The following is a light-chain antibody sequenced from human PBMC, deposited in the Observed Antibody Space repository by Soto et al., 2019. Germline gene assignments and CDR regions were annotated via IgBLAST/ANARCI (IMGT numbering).Light chain of an antibody. CDR3: QQYNSYFT. V-gene: IGKV1-5*01. CDR2: DAS. J-gene: IGKJ3*01. CDR1: QSISSW. Sequence: DIPMTQSPSTLSASVGDRVTITCRASQSISSWVAWYQQKPGKAPKLLIYDASSLERGVPSRFSGSGSGTEFTLTISSLQPDDFATYHCQQYNSYFTFGPGTKVDIK.